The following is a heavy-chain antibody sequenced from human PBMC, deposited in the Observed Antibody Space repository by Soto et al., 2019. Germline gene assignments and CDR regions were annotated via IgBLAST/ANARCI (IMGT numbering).Heavy chain of an antibody. V-gene: IGHV3-48*02. D-gene: IGHD2-21*01. Sequence: EVQLVESGGGLVQPGGSLRLSCAASGFSFSSHIMKWVRQAPGKGLEWVSYISSSGSTIYYADSVKGRFTISRDNAKNSLYLQMNSLRDDDTAFYYCARGRGYCGGTNCYLDHWGQGALVTVSS. CDR3: ARGRGYCGGTNCYLDH. CDR1: GFSFSSHI. J-gene: IGHJ4*02. CDR2: ISSSGSTI.